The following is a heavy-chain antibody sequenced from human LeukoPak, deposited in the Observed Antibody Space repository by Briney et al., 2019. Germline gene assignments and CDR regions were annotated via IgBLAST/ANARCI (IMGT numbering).Heavy chain of an antibody. CDR2: INHSGST. D-gene: IGHD5-24*01. CDR3: ARGGRWLQLLEY. CDR1: GGXFSGYY. V-gene: IGHV4-34*01. Sequence: SETLSLTCAVYGGXFSGYYWSWIRQPPGKGREWIGEINHSGSTNYNPSLKSRVTISVDTSKNQFSLKLSSVTAADTAVYYCARGGRWLQLLEYWGQGTLVTVSS. J-gene: IGHJ4*02.